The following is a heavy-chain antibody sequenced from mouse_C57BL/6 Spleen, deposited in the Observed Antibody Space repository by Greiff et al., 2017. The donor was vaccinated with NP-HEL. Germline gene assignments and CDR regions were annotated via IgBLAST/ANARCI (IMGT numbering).Heavy chain of an antibody. CDR1: GYAFSSYW. CDR3: ARDSDYDRDYYAMDY. J-gene: IGHJ4*01. V-gene: IGHV1-80*01. Sequence: QVQLQQSGAELVKPGASVKISCKASGYAFSSYWMNWVKQRPGKGLEWIGQIYPGDGDTNYNGKFKGKATLTADKSSSTAYMQLSSLTSEDSAVYFCARDSDYDRDYYAMDYWGQGTSVTVSS. CDR2: IYPGDGDT. D-gene: IGHD2-4*01.